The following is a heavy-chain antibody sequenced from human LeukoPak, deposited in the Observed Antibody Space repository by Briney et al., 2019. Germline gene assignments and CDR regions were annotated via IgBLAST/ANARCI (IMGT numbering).Heavy chain of an antibody. D-gene: IGHD3-10*01. CDR1: GYTFTSYG. V-gene: IGHV1-18*01. J-gene: IGHJ5*02. CDR3: ARGPMVRGVIILFDP. Sequence: GASVKVSCKASGYTFTSYGISWVRQAPGQGLEWMGWISAYNGNTNYAQKLQGRVTMTTDTSTSTAYMELRSLRSDDTAVYYCARGPMVRGVIILFDPWGQGTLVTVSS. CDR2: ISAYNGNT.